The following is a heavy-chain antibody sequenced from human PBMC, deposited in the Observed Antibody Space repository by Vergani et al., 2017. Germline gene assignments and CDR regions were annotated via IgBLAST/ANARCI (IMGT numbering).Heavy chain of an antibody. J-gene: IGHJ2*01. CDR2: IYYSGST. V-gene: IGHV4-39*01. D-gene: IGHD3-22*01. CDR1: GGSISSSSYY. Sequence: QLQLQESGPGLVKPSETLSLTCTVSGGSISSSSYYWGWIRQPPGKGLEWIGSIYYSGSTYYNPSLKSRVTISADTSKNQFSLKLSSVTAADTAVYYCARHEKYDDSSGYYHRKQNWYFDRWGRGTLVTVSS. CDR3: ARHEKYDDSSGYYHRKQNWYFDR.